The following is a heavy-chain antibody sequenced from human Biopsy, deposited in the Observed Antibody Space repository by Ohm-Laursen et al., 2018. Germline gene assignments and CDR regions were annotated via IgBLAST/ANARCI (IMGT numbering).Heavy chain of an antibody. Sequence: PSETLSPTCAVSGGSISSFYWTWIRQPPGKGPEWIGDISDSGSTNYKPSLKSRVIISVDTSKNQFSLNLSSVTAADTAVYYCARRGSGGRSFDHWGQGTLVTVSS. CDR3: ARRGSGGRSFDH. D-gene: IGHD2-15*01. J-gene: IGHJ4*02. CDR2: ISDSGST. V-gene: IGHV4-59*08. CDR1: GGSISSFY.